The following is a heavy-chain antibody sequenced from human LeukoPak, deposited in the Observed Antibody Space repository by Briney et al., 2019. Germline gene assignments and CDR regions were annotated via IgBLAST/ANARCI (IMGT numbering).Heavy chain of an antibody. CDR1: GGSFSGYY. Sequence: SETLSLTCAVYGGSFSGYYWSWIRQPPGKGLEWIGEINHSGSTNYNPSLKSRVTISVDTSKNQFPLKLSSVTAADTAVYYCARGGPIGVDYWGQGTLVTVSS. J-gene: IGHJ4*02. CDR2: INHSGST. V-gene: IGHV4-34*01. D-gene: IGHD3-3*01. CDR3: ARGGPIGVDY.